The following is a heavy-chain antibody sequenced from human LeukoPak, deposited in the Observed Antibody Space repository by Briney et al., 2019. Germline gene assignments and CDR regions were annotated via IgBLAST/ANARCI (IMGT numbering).Heavy chain of an antibody. CDR3: ARGTYFDY. V-gene: IGHV1-2*02. Sequence: ASVKVSCKASGYTFTDYFIHWVRQAPGQGLEWMGWINPKSGGTNYAQKFQGRVTMTRVTSVSAAYLELNSLRSDDTAVYYCARGTYFDYWGQGTLVTVSS. D-gene: IGHD1-1*01. J-gene: IGHJ4*02. CDR2: INPKSGGT. CDR1: GYTFTDYF.